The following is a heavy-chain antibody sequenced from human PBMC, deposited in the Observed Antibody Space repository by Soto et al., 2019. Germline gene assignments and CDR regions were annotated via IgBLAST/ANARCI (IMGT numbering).Heavy chain of an antibody. CDR2: ISAHNGNT. CDR3: ARGRYGDY. D-gene: IGHD1-1*01. CDR1: GYTFTSYG. V-gene: IGHV1-18*01. J-gene: IGHJ4*02. Sequence: QVHLVQSGAEVKKPGASVKVSCKCSGYTFTSYGITWVRQAPGQGLEWMGWISAHNGNTDYAQKLQGRVTVTRDTSTSTAYMALRSLRSDDTAVYYCARGRYGDYWGQGALVTVSS.